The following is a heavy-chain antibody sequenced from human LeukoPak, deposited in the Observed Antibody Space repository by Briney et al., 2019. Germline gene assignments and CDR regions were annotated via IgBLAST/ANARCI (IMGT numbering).Heavy chain of an antibody. CDR3: ASLGDFFGSGSYAPFDY. CDR1: GYTCTGFY. CDR2: INPNTGGT. V-gene: IGHV1-2*02. J-gene: IGHJ4*02. D-gene: IGHD3-10*01. Sequence: ASVKVSCKASGYTCTGFYMHWVRQAPGQGLEWMVGINPNTGGTNYAQKLQGRVTMTRDTSITTAYMELSRLTSDDTAVYYCASLGDFFGSGSYAPFDYWGQGSLVTVSS.